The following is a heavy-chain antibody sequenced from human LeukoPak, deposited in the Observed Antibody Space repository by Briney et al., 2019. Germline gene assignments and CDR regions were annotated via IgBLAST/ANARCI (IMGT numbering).Heavy chain of an antibody. CDR2: ISDSGGRT. J-gene: IGHJ6*02. CDR3: ARKGQWLVDYGMDV. Sequence: GGSLRLSCAVSGITLSNYGMSWVRQAPGKGLEWVAGISDSGGRTNYADSVKGRFTISRDNSKNTLYLQMNSLRAEDTAVYYCARKGQWLVDYGMDVWGQGTTVTVSS. CDR1: GITLSNYG. D-gene: IGHD6-19*01. V-gene: IGHV3-23*01.